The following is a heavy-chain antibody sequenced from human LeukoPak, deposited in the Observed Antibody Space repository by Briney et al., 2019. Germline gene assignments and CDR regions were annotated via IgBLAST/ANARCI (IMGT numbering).Heavy chain of an antibody. V-gene: IGHV3-43*02. CDR3: AKDLGVAVADVFDY. J-gene: IGHJ4*02. D-gene: IGHD6-19*01. CDR1: GFTFDDYA. CDR2: ISGDGGST. Sequence: SGGSLRLSCAASGFTFDDYAMHWVRQAPGKGLEWVSLISGDGGSTYYADSVKGRFTISRDNSKNTLYLQMNSLRAEDTAVCYCAKDLGVAVADVFDYWGQGTLVTVSS.